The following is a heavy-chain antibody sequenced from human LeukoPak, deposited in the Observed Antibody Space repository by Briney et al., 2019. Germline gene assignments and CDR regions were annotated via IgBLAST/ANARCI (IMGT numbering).Heavy chain of an antibody. CDR2: IKEDGGEK. CDR3: ARVLGCTNGVCHDAFDI. V-gene: IGHV3-7*01. Sequence: GGSLRLSCAASGFTFSRYWMSWVRQAPGKGLEWVANIKEDGGEKFHVDSVKGRFTISRDDAKKSLYLQMNSLRAEDTAVYFCARVLGCTNGVCHDAFDIWGQGTVVTVSS. CDR1: GFTFSRYW. J-gene: IGHJ3*02. D-gene: IGHD2-8*01.